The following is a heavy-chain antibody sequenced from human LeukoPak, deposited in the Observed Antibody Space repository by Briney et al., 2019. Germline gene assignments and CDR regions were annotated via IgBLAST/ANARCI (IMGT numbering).Heavy chain of an antibody. CDR2: INPSGGIT. J-gene: IGHJ5*02. D-gene: IGHD3-3*01. V-gene: IGHV1-46*01. CDR1: Y. CDR3: ARDREGKEKYYDFWSGYYSVNWFDP. Sequence: YMHWVRQAPGQGLQWTGIINPSGGITIYAQKFQGRVTMTRDTSTSTVYMELSRLRSDDTAVYYCARDREGKEKYYDFWSGYYSVNWFDPWGQGTLVTVSS.